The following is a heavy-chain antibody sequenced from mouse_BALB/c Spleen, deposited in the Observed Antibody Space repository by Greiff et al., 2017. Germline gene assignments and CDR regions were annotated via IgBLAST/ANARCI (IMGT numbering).Heavy chain of an antibody. Sequence: EVQLQESGPGLVKPSQSLSLTCTVTGYSITSDYAWNWIRQFPGNKLEWMGYISYSGSTSYNPSLKSRISITRDTSKNQFFLQLNSVTTEDTATYYCARTDYGSTLFDYWGQGTTLTVSS. D-gene: IGHD1-1*01. CDR1: GYSITSDYA. CDR3: ARTDYGSTLFDY. V-gene: IGHV3-2*02. CDR2: ISYSGST. J-gene: IGHJ2*01.